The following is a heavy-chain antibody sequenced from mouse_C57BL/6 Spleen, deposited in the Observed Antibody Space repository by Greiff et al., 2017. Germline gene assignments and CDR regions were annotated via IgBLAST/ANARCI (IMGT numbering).Heavy chain of an antibody. Sequence: VQLQQSGPELVKPGASVKISCKASGYTFTDYYMNWVKQSHGKSLEWIGDINPNNGGTSYNQKFKGKATLTVDKSSSTAYMELRSLTSEDSAVYYCARYPPYYYGSSYAMDYWGQGTSVTVSS. D-gene: IGHD1-1*01. CDR2: INPNNGGT. CDR3: ARYPPYYYGSSYAMDY. CDR1: GYTFTDYY. J-gene: IGHJ4*01. V-gene: IGHV1-26*01.